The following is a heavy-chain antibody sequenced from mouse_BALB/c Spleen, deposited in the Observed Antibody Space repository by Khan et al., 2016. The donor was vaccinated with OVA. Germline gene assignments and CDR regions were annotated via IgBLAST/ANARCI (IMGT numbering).Heavy chain of an antibody. CDR3: ARGTFDY. J-gene: IGHJ3*01. CDR2: IDPFNGGN. V-gene: IGHV1-34*01. Sequence: VQLQQSGPELMKPGASVKISCKASGYSFTTYYMHWVKQSHGKSLEWIGYIDPFNGGNDYNQKFKGKATLTVDKSSSTAYMHISSLTSEDSAVYYCARGTFDYWGQGTLVTVSA. CDR1: GYSFTTYY. D-gene: IGHD3-3*01.